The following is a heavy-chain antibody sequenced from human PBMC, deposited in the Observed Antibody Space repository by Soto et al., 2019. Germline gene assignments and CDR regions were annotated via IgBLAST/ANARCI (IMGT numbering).Heavy chain of an antibody. CDR1: GFTFGDYA. D-gene: IGHD3-16*01. CDR3: AKAWGWGGVSIWACDT. Sequence: EVHLVESGGDLVQPGRSLRLSCVVSGFTFGDYAMHWLRQAPGKGLEWVSSISWNSDAVAYADTVKGRFTISRDNAKXXLTLQMHSLRAEDPAFYHCAKAWGWGGVSIWACDTWGQGTLVAVSA. CDR2: ISWNSDAV. J-gene: IGHJ5*02. V-gene: IGHV3-9*01.